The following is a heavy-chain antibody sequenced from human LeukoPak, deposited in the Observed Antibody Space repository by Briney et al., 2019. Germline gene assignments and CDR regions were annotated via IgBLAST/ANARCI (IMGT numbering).Heavy chain of an antibody. Sequence: KDGASLKISCKGSGYSCTSYWIGCVRQLRGKGLEWMGIIYPGGSDTRDSPFFQGKVTISADKSISNAYLQWSSLKASDTAMYYCVRRSTQGFDYWGQGTLVTVSS. CDR1: GYSCTSYW. CDR3: VRRSTQGFDY. J-gene: IGHJ4*02. CDR2: IYPGGSDT. D-gene: IGHD2-2*01. V-gene: IGHV5-51*01.